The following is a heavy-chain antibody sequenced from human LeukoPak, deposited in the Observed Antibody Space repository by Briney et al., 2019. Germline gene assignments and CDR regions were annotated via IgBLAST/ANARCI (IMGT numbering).Heavy chain of an antibody. CDR3: ARGSGERVTMVRRVINYYMGV. D-gene: IGHD3-10*01. V-gene: IGHV4-59*12. CDR1: GGFISSYY. J-gene: IGHJ6*03. Sequence: SETLSLTCTVSGGFISSYYWSWIRQPPGKGLEWIGYIYYSGSTNYYPSLKSRDTISVDTSKNQFSLKLSSVTAADTAVYYCARGSGERVTMVRRVINYYMGVWGKGTTVTVSS. CDR2: IYYSGST.